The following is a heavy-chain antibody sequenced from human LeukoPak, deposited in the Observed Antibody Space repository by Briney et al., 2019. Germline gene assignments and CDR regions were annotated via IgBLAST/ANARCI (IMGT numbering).Heavy chain of an antibody. V-gene: IGHV3-23*01. CDR2: TTDSGSRT. CDR3: AKGGAMADKYYQE. D-gene: IGHD6-19*01. Sequence: GGSLRLSCAASGFTFSSYAMRWVRQAPGKGLEWVSSTTDSGSRTYYADSVKGRFTISRGNSKNMLYLQMNSLRAEDTAVYYCAKGGAMADKYYQEWGQGTLVTVSS. J-gene: IGHJ1*01. CDR1: GFTFSSYA.